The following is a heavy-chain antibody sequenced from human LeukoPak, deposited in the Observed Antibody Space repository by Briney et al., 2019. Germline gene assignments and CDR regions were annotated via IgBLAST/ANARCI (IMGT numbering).Heavy chain of an antibody. Sequence: SETLSLTCAVYGGSFSGYYWSWIRQPPGKGLEWIGEINHSGSTNYNPSLKSRVTISVDTSKNQFSLKLSSVTAADTAVYYCARDLDFWSGYPYYYYGMDVWGQGTTVTVSS. CDR1: GGSFSGYY. D-gene: IGHD3-3*01. CDR3: ARDLDFWSGYPYYYYGMDV. V-gene: IGHV4-34*01. CDR2: INHSGST. J-gene: IGHJ6*02.